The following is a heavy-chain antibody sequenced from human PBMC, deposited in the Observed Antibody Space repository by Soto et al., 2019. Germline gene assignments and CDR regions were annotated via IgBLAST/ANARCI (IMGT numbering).Heavy chain of an antibody. CDR3: AREGIAAAGTFDY. Sequence: GGSLRLSCAASGFTFSSYSMNWVRQAPGKGLEWVSSISSSSSYIYYADSVKGRFTISRDNAKNSLYLQMNSLRAEDTAVYYCAREGIAAAGTFDYWGQGTLVTVSS. CDR2: ISSSSSYI. CDR1: GFTFSSYS. J-gene: IGHJ4*02. D-gene: IGHD6-13*01. V-gene: IGHV3-21*01.